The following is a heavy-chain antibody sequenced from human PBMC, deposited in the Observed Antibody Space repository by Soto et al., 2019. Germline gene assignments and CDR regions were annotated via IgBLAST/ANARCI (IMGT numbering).Heavy chain of an antibody. CDR3: ARVPYY. J-gene: IGHJ4*02. CDR2: MYHSGST. V-gene: IGHV4-30-2*01. Sequence: SETLSLTCTVSGGSVSSGGYSWSWIRQPPGKGLEWIGYMYHSGSTYYNPSLKSRVTISIDRSKNQFPLKLSSVTAPDPAVFYCARVPYYWGQGILVTVSS. CDR1: GGSVSSGGYS. D-gene: IGHD2-2*01.